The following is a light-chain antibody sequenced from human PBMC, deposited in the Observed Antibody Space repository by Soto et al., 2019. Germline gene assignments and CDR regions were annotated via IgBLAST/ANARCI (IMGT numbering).Light chain of an antibody. CDR2: EAS. CDR3: QQLESYPST. J-gene: IGKJ4*01. CDR1: RSVSTW. V-gene: IGKV1-5*01. Sequence: IQLTQSPSIPSSSVGDRVTITCRASRSVSTWLAWYKQKPGEAPNLLIFEASTLQSGVPSRFSGSGSGTDFTLTISSLKPEDFETYYCQQLESYPSTFGGGTKVDIK.